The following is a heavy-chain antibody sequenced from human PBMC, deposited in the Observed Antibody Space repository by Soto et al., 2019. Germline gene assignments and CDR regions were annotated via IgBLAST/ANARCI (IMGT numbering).Heavy chain of an antibody. CDR1: GYTFTSYG. Sequence: QVHLVQSGAEVKKPGASVKVSCKGSGYTFTSYGITWVRQAPGQGLEWMGWISAHNGNTDYAQKLQGRVTVTRDTSTSTAYMELRSLRSDDTAGYYCERGRYGDYWGQGALVTVSS. V-gene: IGHV1-18*01. CDR3: ERGRYGDY. D-gene: IGHD1-1*01. CDR2: ISAHNGNT. J-gene: IGHJ4*02.